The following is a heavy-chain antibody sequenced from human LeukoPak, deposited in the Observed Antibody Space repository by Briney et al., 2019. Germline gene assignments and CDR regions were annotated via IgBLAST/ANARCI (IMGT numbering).Heavy chain of an antibody. CDR2: ISSSSDYI. CDR3: AKSDTAMVYCFDY. Sequence: GGSLRLSCEASGFTFSSYSMNWVRQAPGKGLEWVSSISSSSDYIYYADSVKGRFTISRDNSKNTLYLQMNSLRAEDTAVYYCAKSDTAMVYCFDYWGQGTLVTVSS. V-gene: IGHV3-21*04. J-gene: IGHJ4*02. CDR1: GFTFSSYS. D-gene: IGHD5-18*01.